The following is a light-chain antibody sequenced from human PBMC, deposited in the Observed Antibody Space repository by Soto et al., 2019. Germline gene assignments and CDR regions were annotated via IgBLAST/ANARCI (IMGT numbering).Light chain of an antibody. CDR1: SSDVGSYDL. CDR2: EGS. Sequence: QSALTQPASVSASPGQSITISCTGTSSDVGSYDLVSWYQQHPGKAPKLIIYEGSKRPSGVSNRFSGSKSGDTASLTISGLQAEDEADYYCCSYAGSRTPPDVFGTGTKLTVL. CDR3: CSYAGSRTPPDV. V-gene: IGLV2-23*01. J-gene: IGLJ1*01.